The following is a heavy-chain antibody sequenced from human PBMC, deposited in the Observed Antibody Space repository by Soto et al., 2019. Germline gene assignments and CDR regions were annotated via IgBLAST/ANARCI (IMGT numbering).Heavy chain of an antibody. CDR1: GFTFSRYC. CDR2: MSSSTSYV. J-gene: IGHJ5*01. CDR3: ARDPSEGRVGNWFES. V-gene: IGHV3-21*01. Sequence: PGGSLRLSCAASGFTFSRYCMNWLRQAPGKGLEWVASMSSSTSYVYYEDSVKARFSTSSDNAKNILYLEMYALRTADTDVYYCARDPSEGRVGNWFESWGQGTLVTVSS. D-gene: IGHD2-2*01.